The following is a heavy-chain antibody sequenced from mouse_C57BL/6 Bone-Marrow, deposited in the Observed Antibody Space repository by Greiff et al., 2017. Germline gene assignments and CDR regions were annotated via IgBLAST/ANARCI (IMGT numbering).Heavy chain of an antibody. CDR3: ARGVYGSSYDYYAMDY. J-gene: IGHJ4*01. Sequence: QVQLKQSGSELRRPGSSVKLSCKDFDSEVFPIAYMSWVRQKPGHGFEWIGGILPSIGRTIYGEKFEDKATLDADTLSNTAYLELNSLTSEDSAIYYCARGVYGSSYDYYAMDYWGQGTSVTVSS. CDR1: DSEVFPIAY. V-gene: IGHV15-2*01. CDR2: ILPSIGRT. D-gene: IGHD1-1*01.